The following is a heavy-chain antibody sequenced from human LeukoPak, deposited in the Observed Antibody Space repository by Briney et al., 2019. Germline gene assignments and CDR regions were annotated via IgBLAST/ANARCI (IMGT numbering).Heavy chain of an antibody. V-gene: IGHV4-59*08. J-gene: IGHJ3*02. CDR3: ARHYVEMATITFGDAFDI. D-gene: IGHD5-12*01. CDR1: GGSFSGYY. Sequence: SETLSLTCAVYGGSFSGYYWSWIRQPPGKGLEWIGYIYYSGSTNYNPSLKSRVTISVDTSKNQFSLKLSSVTAADTAVYYCARHYVEMATITFGDAFDIWGQGTMVTVSS. CDR2: IYYSGST.